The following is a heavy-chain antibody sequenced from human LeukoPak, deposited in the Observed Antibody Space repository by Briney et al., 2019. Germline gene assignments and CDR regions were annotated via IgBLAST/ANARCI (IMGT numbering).Heavy chain of an antibody. CDR1: GGSISSGSFC. Sequence: PSETLSLTCAVSGGSISSGSFCWSWIRQPAGKGLEWIGRIYSSGSTNYNPSLKSRVTISLDTSKNQFSLKLSSVTAADTAVYYCARGADSSGYYYVPYYFDYWGQGTLVTVSS. V-gene: IGHV4-61*02. D-gene: IGHD3-22*01. J-gene: IGHJ4*02. CDR2: IYSSGST. CDR3: ARGADSSGYYYVPYYFDY.